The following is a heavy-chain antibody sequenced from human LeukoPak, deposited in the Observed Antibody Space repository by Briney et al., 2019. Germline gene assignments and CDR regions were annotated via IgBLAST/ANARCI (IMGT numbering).Heavy chain of an antibody. CDR1: GGSISSSVYL. V-gene: IGHV4-39*01. CDR2: IHYSGST. Sequence: SETLSLTCTVFGGSISSSVYLWGWVRQPPGKGLELIENIHYSGSTYYNPSLKSRVTISVDTSKNQFSLNLRSVTAADTAVYYCLRSHGAYWGQGTLVTVSS. D-gene: IGHD3-10*01. J-gene: IGHJ4*02. CDR3: LRSHGAY.